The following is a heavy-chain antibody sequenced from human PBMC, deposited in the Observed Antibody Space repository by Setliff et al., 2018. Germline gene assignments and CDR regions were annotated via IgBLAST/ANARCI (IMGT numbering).Heavy chain of an antibody. D-gene: IGHD2-15*01. CDR1: GFIFSRYW. CDR2: IKEDGSEK. CDR3: ARDHIYRGGSWYDYFDS. Sequence: GGSLRLSCVTYGFIFSRYWMTWVRQAPGKGLEWVANIKEDGSEKYYGESVKGRFTMSRDNAENSLYLRMNSLRAEDTAVYYCARDHIYRGGSWYDYFDSWGQGTLVTVSS. V-gene: IGHV3-7*01. J-gene: IGHJ4*02.